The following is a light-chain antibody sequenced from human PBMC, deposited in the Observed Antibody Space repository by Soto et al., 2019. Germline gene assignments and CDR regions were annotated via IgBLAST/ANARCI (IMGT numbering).Light chain of an antibody. CDR1: QGISTY. J-gene: IGKJ3*01. Sequence: DIQMTQSPSSLSASVGDRVTITCRASQGISTYLNCYQQKPGKAPKLLIYAASSLQSGVPSRFSGSGSETDFTLTISSLQPEDFATYYCQKYNSAPCTFGPGTKVDIK. CDR3: QKYNSAPCT. CDR2: AAS. V-gene: IGKV1-39*01.